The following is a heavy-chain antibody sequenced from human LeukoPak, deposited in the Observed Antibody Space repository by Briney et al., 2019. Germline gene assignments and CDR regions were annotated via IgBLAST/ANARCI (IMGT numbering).Heavy chain of an antibody. CDR2: IYYSGST. J-gene: IGHJ5*02. CDR1: GGSISSYY. CDR3: ARDYYGSGSYRFDP. Sequence: SETLSLTCTVSGGSISSYYWSWIRQPPGKGLEWIGYIYYSGSTNYNPSLKSRVTISVDTSKNQFSLKLSSVTAADTAVYYCARDYYGSGSYRFDPWGQGTLATVSS. V-gene: IGHV4-59*12. D-gene: IGHD3-10*01.